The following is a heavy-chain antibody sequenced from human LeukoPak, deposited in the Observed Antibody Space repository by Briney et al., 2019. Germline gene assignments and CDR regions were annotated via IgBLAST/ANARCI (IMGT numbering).Heavy chain of an antibody. V-gene: IGHV1-18*01. CDR1: GYTFTSYG. Sequence: GASVKVSCKASGYTFTSYGISWVRQAPGQGLEWMGWISAYNGNTNYAQKLQGRVTMTTGTSTSTAYMELRSLRSDDTAVYYCARVRPTSCSTSCYTSSIAARKPFDYWGQGTLVTVSS. CDR3: ARVRPTSCSTSCYTSSIAARKPFDY. D-gene: IGHD2-2*02. CDR2: ISAYNGNT. J-gene: IGHJ4*02.